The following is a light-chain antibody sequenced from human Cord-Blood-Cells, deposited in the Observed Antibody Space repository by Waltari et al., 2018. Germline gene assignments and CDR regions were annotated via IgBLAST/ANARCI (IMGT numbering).Light chain of an antibody. V-gene: IGLV2-14*01. CDR2: EVS. CDR1: SSAVGGHHY. Sequence: QSALTQPASVSGSPGQSIPLSCTGTSSAVGGHHYVPWYQQHPGKAPKLMIYEVSNRPSGVSNRFSGSKSGNTASLTISGLQAEDEADYYCSSYTSSSAVVFGGGTKLTVL. J-gene: IGLJ2*01. CDR3: SSYTSSSAVV.